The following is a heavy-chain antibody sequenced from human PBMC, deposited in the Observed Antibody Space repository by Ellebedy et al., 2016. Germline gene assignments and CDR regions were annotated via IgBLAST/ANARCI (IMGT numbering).Heavy chain of an antibody. Sequence: GSLRLXXTVSGGSISSYYWSWIRQPPGKGLEWIGYIYYSGSTNYNPSLKSRVTISVDTSKNQFSLKLSSVTAADTAVYYCASHVLLWFGEPLGLDYWGQGTLVTVSS. CDR3: ASHVLLWFGEPLGLDY. CDR2: IYYSGST. V-gene: IGHV4-59*12. CDR1: GGSISSYY. J-gene: IGHJ4*02. D-gene: IGHD3-10*01.